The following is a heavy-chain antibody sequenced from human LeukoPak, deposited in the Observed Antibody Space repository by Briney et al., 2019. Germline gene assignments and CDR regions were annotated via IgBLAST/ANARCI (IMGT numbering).Heavy chain of an antibody. J-gene: IGHJ4*02. CDR1: GGSISSYF. Sequence: SETLSLTCTVSGGSISSYFWSWIRQPPGKGLEWIGYIYYSGSTNYNPSPKSRVTISVDTSKNQFSLKLSSVTAADTAVYYCATYSTGWFDYWGQGTLVTVSS. V-gene: IGHV4-59*01. CDR2: IYYSGST. CDR3: ATYSTGWFDY. D-gene: IGHD6-19*01.